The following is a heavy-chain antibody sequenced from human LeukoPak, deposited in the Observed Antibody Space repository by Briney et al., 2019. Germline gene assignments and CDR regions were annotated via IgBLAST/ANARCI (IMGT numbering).Heavy chain of an antibody. Sequence: GGSLRLSCSASQITFSDYYMSWIRQAPGKGLEWLSYIDKTGNTRDYADSLRGRFTISRDNAKNSLYLQMNSLRAEDTAVYYCARDGSYSSSWYFDYWGQGTLVTVSS. J-gene: IGHJ4*02. D-gene: IGHD6-13*01. V-gene: IGHV3-11*04. CDR3: ARDGSYSSSWYFDY. CDR1: QITFSDYY. CDR2: IDKTGNTR.